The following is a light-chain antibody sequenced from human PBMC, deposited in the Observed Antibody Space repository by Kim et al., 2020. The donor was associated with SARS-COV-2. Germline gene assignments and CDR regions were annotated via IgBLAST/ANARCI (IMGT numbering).Light chain of an antibody. Sequence: EIVLTQSPGTLSLSPGERATLSCRASQRVSSSYLAWYQQKPGQAPRLLISGASSRATGIPDRFSGSGSGTEFTLTISRLEPEDFAMYYCQQYDNSPRYTFGQGTKLEI. J-gene: IGKJ2*01. CDR1: QRVSSSY. CDR3: QQYDNSPRYT. V-gene: IGKV3-20*01. CDR2: GAS.